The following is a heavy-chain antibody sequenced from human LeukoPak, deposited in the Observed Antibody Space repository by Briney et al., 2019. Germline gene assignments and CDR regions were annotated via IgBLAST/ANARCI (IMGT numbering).Heavy chain of an antibody. J-gene: IGHJ4*02. V-gene: IGHV4-39*02. CDR1: GGSISSSSYY. CDR3: ARDGRSSWSDY. Sequence: SETLSLTCTVSGGSISSSSYYWGWIRQPPGKGLEWIGSIYYSGSTYYNPSLKSRVTISVDTSKNQFSLKLSSVTAADTAVYYCARDGRSSWSDYWGQGTLVTVSS. D-gene: IGHD6-13*01. CDR2: IYYSGST.